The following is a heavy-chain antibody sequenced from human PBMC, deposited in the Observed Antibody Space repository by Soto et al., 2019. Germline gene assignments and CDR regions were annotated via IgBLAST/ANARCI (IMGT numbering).Heavy chain of an antibody. D-gene: IGHD2-8*01. CDR1: GFTFSNFG. CDR2: ITRSGTI. CDR3: ARDNEGADY. J-gene: IGHJ4*02. V-gene: IGHV3-48*02. Sequence: EVQLVESGGGLVQPGGSLRLSCAASGFTFSNFGTNWVRQAPGKGLEWISFITRSGTIYYADSVRGRFTISRDNAKNSLYLQMNSLRDEDTAVYYCARDNEGADYWGQGTLVTVSS.